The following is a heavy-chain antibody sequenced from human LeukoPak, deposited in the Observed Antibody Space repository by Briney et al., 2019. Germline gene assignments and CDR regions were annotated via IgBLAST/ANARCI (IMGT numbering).Heavy chain of an antibody. CDR1: GFIFSGYW. Sequence: GGSLRLSCAASGFIFSGYWMNWVRQAPGKGLEWVANIKQDGSEQHYVDSVKGRFTISRDDAKNSVYLQMNSLRDEDTALYYCARDLNGDEDFDYWGQGTLVTVSS. J-gene: IGHJ4*02. V-gene: IGHV3-7*01. D-gene: IGHD2-8*01. CDR2: IKQDGSEQ. CDR3: ARDLNGDEDFDY.